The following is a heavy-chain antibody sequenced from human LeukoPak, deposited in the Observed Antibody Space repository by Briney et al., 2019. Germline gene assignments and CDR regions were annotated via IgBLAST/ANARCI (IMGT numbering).Heavy chain of an antibody. Sequence: GGSLRLSCAASGFTFRNAWMSWVLQAPGKGLEWVGRIKSKNNGGTTDYAAPVTGRFTISRDDSRNTLYLQMNSLKTEDTGVYYCTTGSTSDYGSGSYTTIDYWGQGTLVTVSS. CDR2: IKSKNNGGTT. CDR1: GFTFRNAW. V-gene: IGHV3-15*01. J-gene: IGHJ4*02. D-gene: IGHD3-10*01. CDR3: TTGSTSDYGSGSYTTIDY.